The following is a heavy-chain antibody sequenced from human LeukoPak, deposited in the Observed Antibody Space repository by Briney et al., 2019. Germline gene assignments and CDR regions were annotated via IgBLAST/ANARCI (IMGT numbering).Heavy chain of an antibody. CDR3: ARVAAAGTYYYYMDV. V-gene: IGHV4-34*01. J-gene: IGHJ6*03. Sequence: SETLSLTCAVYGGSFSGYYWSWIRQPPGKGLEWIGEINHSGSTNYNPSLKSRVTISVDTSKNQFSLKLSSVTAADTAVYYCARVAAAGTYYYYMDVWGKGTTVTISS. D-gene: IGHD6-13*01. CDR1: GGSFSGYY. CDR2: INHSGST.